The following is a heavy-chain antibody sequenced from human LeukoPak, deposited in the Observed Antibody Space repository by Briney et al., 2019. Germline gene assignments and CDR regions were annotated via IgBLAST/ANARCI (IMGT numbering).Heavy chain of an antibody. D-gene: IGHD3-10*01. CDR1: GFTVSSNS. CDR2: IYSGGNT. V-gene: IGHV3-53*05. CDR3: AKDATEGFGDHFDY. Sequence: GGSLRLSCTVSGFTVSSNSWSWVRQAPGKGLEWVSFIYSGGNTHYSDSVKGRFTISRDNSKSSLYLQMNSLRAEDTALYYCAKDATEGFGDHFDYWGQGTLVTVSS. J-gene: IGHJ4*02.